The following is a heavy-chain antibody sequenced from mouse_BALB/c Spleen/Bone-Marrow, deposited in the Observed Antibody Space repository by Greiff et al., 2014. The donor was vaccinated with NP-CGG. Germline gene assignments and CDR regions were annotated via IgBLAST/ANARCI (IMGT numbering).Heavy chain of an antibody. CDR2: INPFNDGT. D-gene: IGHD1-1*01. J-gene: IGHJ2*01. Sequence: EVQLQQSGPELVKPGTSVKMSCKASGYTFTSYVIHWVKRKPGQGLEWIGYINPFNDGTKYNEKFKDKATLTSDKSSNTAYMELSSLTSEDSAVYYCARTGKYYGSSFDYWGQGTTLTVSS. V-gene: IGHV1-14*01. CDR3: ARTGKYYGSSFDY. CDR1: GYTFTSYV.